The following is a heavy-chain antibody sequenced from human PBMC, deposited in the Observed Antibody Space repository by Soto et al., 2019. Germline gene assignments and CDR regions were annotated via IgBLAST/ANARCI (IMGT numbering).Heavy chain of an antibody. Sequence: SETLSLTCTVSGGSISSGDYYWSWIRQPPGKGLEWIGYIYYSGSTYYNPSLKSRVTISVDTSKNQFSLKLSSVTAADTAVYYCARGNFYCSGGSCYSLLWFAPWGQGTLVTASS. CDR3: ARGNFYCSGGSCYSLLWFAP. V-gene: IGHV4-30-4*01. CDR1: GGSISSGDYY. CDR2: IYYSGST. J-gene: IGHJ5*02. D-gene: IGHD2-15*01.